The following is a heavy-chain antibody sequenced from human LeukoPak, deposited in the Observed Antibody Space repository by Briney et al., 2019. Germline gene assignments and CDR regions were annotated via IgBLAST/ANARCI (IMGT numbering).Heavy chain of an antibody. J-gene: IGHJ4*02. V-gene: IGHV1-69*13. Sequence: ASVKVSCKASGGTFSSYAISWVRQAPGQGLEWVGGIIPIFGTANYAQKFQGKVTIIADESTSTAYMELRSLRSEDTAVYYCARGWDYDSGGRPTAYVYWGQGTLVTVSS. CDR3: ARGWDYDSGGRPTAYVY. D-gene: IGHD3-22*01. CDR2: IIPIFGTA. CDR1: GGTFSSYA.